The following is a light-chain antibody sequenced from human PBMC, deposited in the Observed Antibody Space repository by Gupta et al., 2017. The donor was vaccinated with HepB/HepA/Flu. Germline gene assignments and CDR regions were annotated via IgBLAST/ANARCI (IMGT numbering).Light chain of an antibody. CDR3: TQYKPFRS. Sequence: DLMMTQTPLSSPVTLGQPASISCRSSESLVHNDGNTYLSWLQQRPGQPPRLLIYKISTRFSGVPDRFSGSGAGXDFTLKXSRVEAEDVGFYYCTQYKPFRSFGXGTKLEIK. V-gene: IGKV2-24*01. CDR1: ESLVHNDGNTY. J-gene: IGKJ2*03. CDR2: KIS.